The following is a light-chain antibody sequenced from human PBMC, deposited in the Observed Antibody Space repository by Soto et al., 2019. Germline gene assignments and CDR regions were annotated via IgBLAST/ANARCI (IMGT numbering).Light chain of an antibody. CDR3: QQYYSTLT. Sequence: DIVMTQSPDSLAVSLGERATINCKSSQSLLYSSNNKNYLAWYQQKAGQPPKLLIYWASTRESGVPDRFRGSGSGTDFTLTISSLQAEDVAVYYCQQYYSTLTFGGGTKVEIK. J-gene: IGKJ4*01. V-gene: IGKV4-1*01. CDR1: QSLLYSSNNKNY. CDR2: WAS.